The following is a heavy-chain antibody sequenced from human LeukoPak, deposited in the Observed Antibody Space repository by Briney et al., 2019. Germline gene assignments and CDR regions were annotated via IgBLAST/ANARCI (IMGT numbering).Heavy chain of an antibody. V-gene: IGHV3-48*02. D-gene: IGHD6-6*01. CDR3: ARHASVTRPAYFQH. CDR1: GFTFSSYS. Sequence: PGGSLRLSCAASGFTFSSYSMNWVRQAPGKGLEWVSYISSSSTIYYADSVKGRFTISRDNAKNSLYLQMNSLRDEDTAVYYCARHASVTRPAYFQHWGQGTLVAVSS. CDR2: ISSSSTI. J-gene: IGHJ1*01.